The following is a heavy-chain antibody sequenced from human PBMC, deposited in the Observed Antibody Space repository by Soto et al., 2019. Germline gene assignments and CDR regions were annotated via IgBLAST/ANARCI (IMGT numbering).Heavy chain of an antibody. V-gene: IGHV4-59*01. J-gene: IGHJ4*02. D-gene: IGHD1-26*01. Sequence: SETLSLTCTVSGGSISSYYWSWIRQPPGKGLEWIGYIYYSGSTNYNPSLKSRVTISVDTSKNQFSLKLSSVTAADTAVYYCGRDTRDSVIDYWGQGTLVTVSS. CDR2: IYYSGST. CDR3: GRDTRDSVIDY. CDR1: GGSISSYY.